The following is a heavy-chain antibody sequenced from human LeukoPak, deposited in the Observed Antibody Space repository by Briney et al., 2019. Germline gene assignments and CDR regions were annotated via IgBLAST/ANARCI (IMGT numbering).Heavy chain of an antibody. Sequence: ASVTVSFTASGYTFTDYYMHWLRQAPGQGLEWMGWINANSGGTIYAQKFQGRVTLTRDTSISTAYMELTTLTSDDTAVYFCARDGVGTYDYWGQGTLVTVSS. D-gene: IGHD2-21*02. V-gene: IGHV1-2*02. CDR2: INANSGGT. CDR1: GYTFTDYY. CDR3: ARDGVGTYDY. J-gene: IGHJ4*02.